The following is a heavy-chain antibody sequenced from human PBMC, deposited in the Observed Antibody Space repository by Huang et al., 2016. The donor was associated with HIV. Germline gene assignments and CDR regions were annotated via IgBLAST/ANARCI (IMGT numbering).Heavy chain of an antibody. CDR2: MNPKSGNT. Sequence: QVQLVQSGAEVKKPGASVKVSCKASGFNFNNYDFNWVRQASGQGLEWMGWMNPKSGNTGYEQKFQGRATITRNTSITTAYMELRSLRSEDTAVYYCARARGFLYDSTGYYSRYYFDSWGQGTLVTISS. CDR3: ARARGFLYDSTGYYSRYYFDS. D-gene: IGHD3-22*01. J-gene: IGHJ4*02. CDR1: GFNFNNYD. V-gene: IGHV1-8*02.